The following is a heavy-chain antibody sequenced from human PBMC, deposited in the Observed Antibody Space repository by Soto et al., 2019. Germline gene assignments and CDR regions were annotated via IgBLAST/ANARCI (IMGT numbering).Heavy chain of an antibody. D-gene: IGHD6-13*01. CDR2: INPNSGGT. Sequence: ASVKVSCKASGYTFTGYYMHWVRQAPGQGLEWMGWINPNSGGTNYAQKFQGWVTMTRDTSISTAYMELSRLRSDDTAVYYCARYSSTHEYGKDVWGQGTTVTVSS. CDR1: GYTFTGYY. V-gene: IGHV1-2*04. CDR3: ARYSSTHEYGKDV. J-gene: IGHJ6*02.